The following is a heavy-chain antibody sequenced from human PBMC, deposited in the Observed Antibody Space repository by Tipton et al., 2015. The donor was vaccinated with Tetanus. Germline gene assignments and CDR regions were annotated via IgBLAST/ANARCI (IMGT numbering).Heavy chain of an antibody. J-gene: IGHJ6*02. CDR1: GGSISSGTYY. Sequence: TLSLTCTVSGGSISSGTYYWGWIRQPPGKGLEWVGSVYYNGSPYYDPSLKSRVTISVDTSKNQFSLKLSSVTATDTAIYYCARHVHGSGALLAGERYYYYGMDVWGQGTPVTVSS. D-gene: IGHD3-3*01. V-gene: IGHV4-39*01. CDR2: VYYNGSP. CDR3: ARHVHGSGALLAGERYYYYGMDV.